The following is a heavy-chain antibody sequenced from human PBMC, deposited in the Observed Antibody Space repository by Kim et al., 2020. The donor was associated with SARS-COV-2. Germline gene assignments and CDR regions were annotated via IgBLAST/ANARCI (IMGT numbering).Heavy chain of an antibody. J-gene: IGHJ6*02. D-gene: IGHD3-10*01. CDR1: GFTFSSYA. CDR2: ISSNGGST. V-gene: IGHV3-64*01. CDR3: ARDLREKVVRGRYYYYGMDV. Sequence: GGSLRLSCAASGFTFSSYAMHWVRQAPGKGLEYVSAISSNGGSTYYANSVKGRFTISRDNSKNTLYLQMGSLGAEDMAVYYCARDLREKVVRGRYYYYGMDVWGQGTTVTVSS.